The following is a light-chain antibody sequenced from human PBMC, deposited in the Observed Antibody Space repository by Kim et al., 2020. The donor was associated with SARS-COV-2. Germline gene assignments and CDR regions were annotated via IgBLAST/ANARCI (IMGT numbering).Light chain of an antibody. J-gene: IGLJ1*01. V-gene: IGLV3-19*01. CDR3: NSRDGSDNSFV. CDR2: GKN. CDR1: SQRNHY. Sequence: ALGQTVRLKCQGDSQRNHYVSWYQQKPGQAPVLVIYGKNNRPSWIPDRFSGCSSGNTASLTITGAQAEDEAAYYCNSRDGSDNSFVFATGTKVTVL.